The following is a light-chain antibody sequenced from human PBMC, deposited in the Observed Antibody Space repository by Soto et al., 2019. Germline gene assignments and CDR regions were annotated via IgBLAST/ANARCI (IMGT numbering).Light chain of an antibody. CDR2: GAS. CDR1: QSVSSSF. CDR3: QQYGSSPPWT. J-gene: IGKJ1*01. V-gene: IGKV3-20*01. Sequence: EIVLTQSPGTLSLSPGERATLSCRASQSVSSSFLAWYQQKPGQAPRLLIYGASSRATGIPYRFSGSGSGKDFTLISSILEPEDFAVYYCQQYGSSPPWTFGQWTKVEI.